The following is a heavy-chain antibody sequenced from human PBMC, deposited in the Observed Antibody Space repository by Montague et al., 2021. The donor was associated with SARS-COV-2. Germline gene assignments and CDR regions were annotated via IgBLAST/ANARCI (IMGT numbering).Heavy chain of an antibody. J-gene: IGHJ3*02. V-gene: IGHV4-39*01. CDR3: ARTNYDFWRGHQRGGAFDI. Sequence: SDTLSLTCTVSGGSISSSDYYWGWIRQPPGKGLEWIGSLFYSVNTYYNPSLKSRVTISVDTSKNQFSLKLSSVTAADTAVYYCARTNYDFWRGHQRGGAFDIWGQGTMVTVSS. CDR1: GGSISSSDYY. D-gene: IGHD3-3*01. CDR2: LFYSVNT.